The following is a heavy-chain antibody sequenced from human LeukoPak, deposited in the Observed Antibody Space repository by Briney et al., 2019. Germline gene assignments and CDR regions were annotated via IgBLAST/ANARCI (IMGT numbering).Heavy chain of an antibody. J-gene: IGHJ3*02. CDR2: ISGRGGST. Sequence: GGSLRLSCAASGLTFSSYAMSWVRQAPGKGLEWVSTISGRGGSTYYADSVKGRFTISRDNSKNTLYLQMNSLRAEDTAVYYCARDTGMATTMGDAFDIWGQGTMVTVSS. CDR1: GLTFSSYA. CDR3: ARDTGMATTMGDAFDI. D-gene: IGHD5-24*01. V-gene: IGHV3-23*01.